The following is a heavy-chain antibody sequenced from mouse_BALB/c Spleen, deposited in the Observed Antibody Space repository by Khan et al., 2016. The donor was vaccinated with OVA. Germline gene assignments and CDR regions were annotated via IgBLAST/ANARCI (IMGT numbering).Heavy chain of an antibody. CDR2: INPRSGYT. J-gene: IGHJ4*01. Sequence: QVQLQQSGAELARPGASVKMSCKASGYTFTSHTMHWVKQRPGQGLEWIGYINPRSGYTNYNQKFNDKATLTADKSSSTAYMQLSSLTSEDSAVYYGARRTTEYAMDYWGQGTSVTVSS. D-gene: IGHD2-14*01. CDR3: ARRTTEYAMDY. CDR1: GYTFTSHT. V-gene: IGHV1-4*01.